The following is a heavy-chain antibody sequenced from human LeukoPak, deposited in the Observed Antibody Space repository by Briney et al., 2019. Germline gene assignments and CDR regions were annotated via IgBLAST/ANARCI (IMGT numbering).Heavy chain of an antibody. Sequence: GGSLRLSCAASGLTFSSFEMNWVRQAPGKGLKWVSYISRSGSTIYYADSVKGRFPISRDNAKNSLYLQMNSLRVEDTAVYYCARGRPGAFDIWGQGTMVTVSS. CDR2: ISRSGSTI. CDR1: GLTFSSFE. V-gene: IGHV3-48*03. J-gene: IGHJ3*02. CDR3: ARGRPGAFDI.